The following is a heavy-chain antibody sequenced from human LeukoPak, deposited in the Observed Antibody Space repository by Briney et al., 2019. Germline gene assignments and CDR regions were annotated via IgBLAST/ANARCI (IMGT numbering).Heavy chain of an antibody. CDR3: ARAFGNVRGDT. D-gene: IGHD3-10*01. CDR2: INHSGYT. Sequence: SETLSLTCAVYGGSFSDHYWSWIRQPPGKGLEWIGEINHSGYTNYNPSLKSRVTISVDTSKKQISLNLSSVTAADTAVYYYARAFGNVRGDTWGQGSLVTVSS. V-gene: IGHV4-34*01. J-gene: IGHJ5*02. CDR1: GGSFSDHY.